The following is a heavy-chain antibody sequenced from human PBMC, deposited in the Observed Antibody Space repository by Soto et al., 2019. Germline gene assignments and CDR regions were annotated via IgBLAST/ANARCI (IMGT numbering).Heavy chain of an antibody. J-gene: IGHJ6*02. Sequence: SVKVSCKASGGTFSSYAISWVRQAPGQGLEWMGGIIPIFGTANYAQKFQGRVTITADESTSTAYMELSSLRSEDTAVYYCADCSSTSCYRYYYGMDVWGQGTTVTVSS. CDR1: GGTFSSYA. CDR2: IIPIFGTA. V-gene: IGHV1-69*13. D-gene: IGHD2-2*02. CDR3: ADCSSTSCYRYYYGMDV.